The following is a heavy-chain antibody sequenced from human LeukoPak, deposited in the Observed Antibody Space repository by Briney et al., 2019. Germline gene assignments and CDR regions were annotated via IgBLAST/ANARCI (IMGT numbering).Heavy chain of an antibody. J-gene: IGHJ4*02. CDR3: ARATPKYCSGGSCPHLDY. CDR2: ISSSGSTI. CDR1: GFSVTSNF. D-gene: IGHD2-15*01. V-gene: IGHV3-48*01. Sequence: GGSLRLSCVASGFSVTSNFMNWVRQAPGKGLEWVSYISSSGSTIYYADSVKGRFTISRDNSKNTLYLQMNSLRAEDTAVYYCARATPKYCSGGSCPHLDYWGQGTLVTVSS.